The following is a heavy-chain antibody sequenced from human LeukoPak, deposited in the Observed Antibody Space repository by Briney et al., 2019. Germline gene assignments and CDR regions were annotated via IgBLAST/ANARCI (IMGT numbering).Heavy chain of an antibody. CDR1: GDSISSGSYY. V-gene: IGHV4-61*02. CDR3: ARAPRYYDSSGYYGILGLDY. Sequence: SETLSLTCTVSGDSISSGSYYWSWIRQPAVKGLEWNGRINTSGSTNYSPSLKSRVTISIDTSKKQFSLKLSSVTAADTAVYYCARAPRYYDSSGYYGILGLDYWGQGTLVTVSS. CDR2: INTSGST. J-gene: IGHJ4*02. D-gene: IGHD3-22*01.